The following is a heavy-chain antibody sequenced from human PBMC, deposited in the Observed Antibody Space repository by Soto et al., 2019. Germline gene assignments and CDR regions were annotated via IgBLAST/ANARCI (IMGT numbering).Heavy chain of an antibody. Sequence: PVGSLSLSCATSGFTFSTYAMHWVRQAPGKGLEYVSAISSNGRSTYYANSVKGRFTISRDNSKNTLYLQMDSLRAEDMAVYYCARDRCTNGVCYAPSDYWGQGTLVTVSS. D-gene: IGHD2-8*01. CDR2: ISSNGRST. CDR3: ARDRCTNGVCYAPSDY. V-gene: IGHV3-64*01. J-gene: IGHJ4*02. CDR1: GFTFSTYA.